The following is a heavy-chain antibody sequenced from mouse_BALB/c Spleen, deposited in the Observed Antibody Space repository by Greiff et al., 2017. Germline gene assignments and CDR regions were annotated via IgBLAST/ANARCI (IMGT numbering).Heavy chain of an antibody. CDR3: ARGKLRAY. D-gene: IGHD1-1*01. V-gene: IGHV5-6-5*01. Sequence: EVQRVESGGGLVKPGGSLKLSCAASGFTFSSYAMSWVRQTPEKRLEWVASISSGGSTYYPDSVKGRFTISRDNARNILYLQMSSLRSEDTAMYYCARGKLRAYWGQGTLVTVSA. J-gene: IGHJ3*01. CDR1: GFTFSSYA. CDR2: ISSGGST.